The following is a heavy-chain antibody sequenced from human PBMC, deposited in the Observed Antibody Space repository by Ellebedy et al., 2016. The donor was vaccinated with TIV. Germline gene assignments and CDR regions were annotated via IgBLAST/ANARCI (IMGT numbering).Heavy chain of an antibody. J-gene: IGHJ4*02. V-gene: IGHV1-8*01. CDR1: GYTFTSYD. D-gene: IGHD1-26*01. CDR3: ARGRSPRGRVPWGLDY. CDR2: MNPNSGNT. Sequence: ASVKVSCXASGYTFTSYDINWVRQATGQGLEWMGWMNPNSGNTGYAQKFQGRVTMTRNTSISTAYMELSSLRSEDTAVYYCARGRSPRGRVPWGLDYWGQGTLVTVSS.